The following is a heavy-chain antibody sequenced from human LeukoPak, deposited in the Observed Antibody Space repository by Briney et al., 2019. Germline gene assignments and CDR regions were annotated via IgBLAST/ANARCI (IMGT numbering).Heavy chain of an antibody. CDR2: IYYTGRT. CDR3: ARDSGSSSFVYYYYMDV. D-gene: IGHD6-6*01. Sequence: SETLSLTCTVSGGPINTDYWNWIRQPPGKGLEWIGYIYYTGRTNYNPSFKSRLTISIDTSKSQFSLKLSSVTAADTAVYYCARDSGSSSFVYYYYMDVWGKGTTVTVSS. V-gene: IGHV4-59*12. J-gene: IGHJ6*03. CDR1: GGPINTDY.